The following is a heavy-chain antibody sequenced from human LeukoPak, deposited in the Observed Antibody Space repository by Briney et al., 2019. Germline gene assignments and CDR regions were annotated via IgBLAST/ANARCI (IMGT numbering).Heavy chain of an antibody. J-gene: IGHJ5*02. V-gene: IGHV3-23*01. D-gene: IGHD3-22*01. CDR3: AKSITMIVVVMAA. CDR1: GFTFSSYA. Sequence: GGSLRLSCVASGFTFSSYAMSWVRQAPGKGLEWVSAISGSGGRTYYADSVKGRFTISRDNSKNTLYLQMNSLRAEDTAVYYCAKSITMIVVVMAAWGLGTLVTVSS. CDR2: ISGSGGRT.